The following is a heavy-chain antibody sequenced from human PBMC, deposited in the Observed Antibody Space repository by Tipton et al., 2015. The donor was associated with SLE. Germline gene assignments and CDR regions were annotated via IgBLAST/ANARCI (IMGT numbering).Heavy chain of an antibody. D-gene: IGHD2-15*01. CDR2: IYFSESA. CDR1: GGSISTHF. J-gene: IGHJ4*02. V-gene: IGHV4-59*11. Sequence: TLSLTCTVSGGSISTHFWSWIRQPPGKGLEWIGSIYFSESANYSPSLKSRVTISLDTSRSQFSLQLSSVTAADTAVYYCARERYCSGGSCYRRGFFDYWGQGTLVTVSS. CDR3: ARERYCSGGSCYRRGFFDY.